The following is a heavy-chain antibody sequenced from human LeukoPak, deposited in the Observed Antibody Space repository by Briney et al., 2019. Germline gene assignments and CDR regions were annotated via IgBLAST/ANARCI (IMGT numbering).Heavy chain of an antibody. D-gene: IGHD2-15*01. V-gene: IGHV1-18*01. J-gene: IGHJ6*03. CDR2: ISAYNGNT. CDR3: ARVLEGYCSGGSCYLGINYYYMDV. CDR1: GYTFTSYG. Sequence: ASVKVSCKASGYTFTSYGISWVRQAPGQGLEWMGWISAYNGNTNYAQKLQGRVTMTTDTSTSTAYMEPRSLRSDDTAVYYCARVLEGYCSGGSCYLGINYYYMDVWGKGTTVTVSS.